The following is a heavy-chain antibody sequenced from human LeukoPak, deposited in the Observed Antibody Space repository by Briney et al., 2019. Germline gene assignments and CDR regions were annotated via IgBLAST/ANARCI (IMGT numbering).Heavy chain of an antibody. V-gene: IGHV3-15*01. D-gene: IGHD3-22*01. Sequence: GGSLRLSCAASGFTFTNAWMSWVRQPPGKGLEWVGRIKSKIDGGTTDYAAPVKGRFTISRDDSKDTLYLQMNSLKTEDTAVYYCTTDKRITMTPGVWGQGTLVTVSS. CDR2: IKSKIDGGTT. J-gene: IGHJ4*02. CDR1: GFTFTNAW. CDR3: TTDKRITMTPGV.